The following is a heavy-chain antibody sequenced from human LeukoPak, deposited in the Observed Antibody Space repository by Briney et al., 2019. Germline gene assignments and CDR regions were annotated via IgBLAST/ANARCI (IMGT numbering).Heavy chain of an antibody. Sequence: GESLKISCKGSGYSFTSYWIGWVRHMPGKGLEWMGIIYPGDSDTRYSPSFQGQVTISADKSISTAYLQWSSLKASDTAMYYCALLQGGSGWYTGYFDYWGQGTLVTVSS. CDR2: IYPGDSDT. CDR1: GYSFTSYW. J-gene: IGHJ4*02. V-gene: IGHV5-51*01. D-gene: IGHD6-19*01. CDR3: ALLQGGSGWYTGYFDY.